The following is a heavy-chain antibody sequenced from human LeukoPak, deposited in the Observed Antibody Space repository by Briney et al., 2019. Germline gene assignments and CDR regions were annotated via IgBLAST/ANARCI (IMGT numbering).Heavy chain of an antibody. CDR1: GYTFTGYY. J-gene: IGHJ6*03. V-gene: IGHV1-2*02. CDR3: ARDLQLRFLEQFWGYYYYMDV. D-gene: IGHD3-3*01. CDR2: INPNSGGT. Sequence: ASVKVSCKASGYTFTGYYMHWVRQAPGQGLEWMGWINPNSGGTNYAQKFQGRVTMTRDTSISTAYMELSRLRSDDTAVYYCARDLQLRFLEQFWGYYYYMDVWGKGTTVTVSS.